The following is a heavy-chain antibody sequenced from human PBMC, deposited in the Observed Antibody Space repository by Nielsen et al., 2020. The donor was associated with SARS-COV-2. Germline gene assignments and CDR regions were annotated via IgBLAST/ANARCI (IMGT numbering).Heavy chain of an antibody. CDR1: GGSISSGDYY. J-gene: IGHJ4*02. D-gene: IGHD3-10*01. V-gene: IGHV4-39*01. CDR3: ARQAFGSGGLLYFDF. CDR2: IYWVGST. Sequence: SETLSLTCTVSGGSISSGDYYWSWIRQPPGKGLEWIGSIYWVGSTFYNPSLKSRVSISMDTSENQVSLKMTSVTAADTAVYYCARQAFGSGGLLYFDFWGQGNLVTVSS.